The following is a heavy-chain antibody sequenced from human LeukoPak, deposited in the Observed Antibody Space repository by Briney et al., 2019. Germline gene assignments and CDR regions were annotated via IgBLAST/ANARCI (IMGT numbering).Heavy chain of an antibody. Sequence: QPGGSLRLSGVASGFTFSRHGMTWFRQAPGKGLEWVSGISASGGITYHADSVQGRFTISRDNSKNTLSLQMNGLRPEDTAVYYCAKSWGYTRPYYNYMDVWGKGTTVTVSS. J-gene: IGHJ6*03. V-gene: IGHV3-23*01. CDR1: GFTFSRHG. CDR2: ISASGGIT. CDR3: AKSWGYTRPYYNYMDV. D-gene: IGHD3-16*02.